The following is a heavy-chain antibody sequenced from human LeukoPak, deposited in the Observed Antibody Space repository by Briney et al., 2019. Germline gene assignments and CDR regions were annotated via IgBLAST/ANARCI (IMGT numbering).Heavy chain of an antibody. J-gene: IGHJ4*02. CDR1: GGSISSASYY. V-gene: IGHV4-61*02. Sequence: SETLSPTCTVSGGSISSASYYWSWIRQPAGKGLEWIGRIYTSGRTTYNPSLQSRVTISVDTSKKQVSLTLDSVTAADTATYYCARDIFYFDYWGQGIQVTVSS. D-gene: IGHD2-15*01. CDR2: IYTSGRT. CDR3: ARDIFYFDY.